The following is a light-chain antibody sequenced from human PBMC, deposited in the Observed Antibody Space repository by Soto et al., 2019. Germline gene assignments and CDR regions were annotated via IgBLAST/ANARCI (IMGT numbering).Light chain of an antibody. J-gene: IGKJ1*01. CDR1: QSVSSSY. V-gene: IGKV3-20*01. Sequence: EIVLTQSPGTLSLSPGERATLSCRASQSVSSSYLAWYQQKPGQAPRLLIYGASSRATGFPDRFSGSGSGTDFTLTSRRLEPEDFAVYYCQQYGSSPPTFGQGTKVEI. CDR3: QQYGSSPPT. CDR2: GAS.